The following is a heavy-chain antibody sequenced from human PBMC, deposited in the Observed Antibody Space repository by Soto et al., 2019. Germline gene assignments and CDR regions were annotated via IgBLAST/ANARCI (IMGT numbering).Heavy chain of an antibody. CDR2: MNPNSGNT. CDR3: AGGWSGYYDSREGRAFYS. D-gene: IGHD3-22*01. J-gene: IGHJ3*02. V-gene: IGHV1-8*01. CDR1: GYTFTSYD. Sequence: QVQLVQSGAEVKKPGASVKVSCKASGYTFTSYDINWVRQATGQGLEWMGWMNPNSGNTGYAQKFQGRVTMTRNTYISTAYLELSCLRSEDSAVYYCAGGWSGYYDSREGRAFYSWGQGTMVTVSS.